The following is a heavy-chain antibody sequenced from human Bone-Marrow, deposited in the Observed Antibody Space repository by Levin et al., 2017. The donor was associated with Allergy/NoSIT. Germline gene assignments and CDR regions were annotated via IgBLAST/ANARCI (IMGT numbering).Heavy chain of an antibody. Sequence: PSETLSLTCSVSGGSMRTYYWSWIRQPAGKGLEWIGRVYGGGSTKYNPSLKSRVTMSIDKSTNNFSLKMTSVTAADTAVYYFARNKGDYYDSVAYDPRYLDAWGRGTLVTVSS. CDR1: GGSMRTYY. J-gene: IGHJ5*02. CDR3: ARNKGDYYDSVAYDPRYLDA. CDR2: VYGGGST. V-gene: IGHV4-4*07. D-gene: IGHD3-22*01.